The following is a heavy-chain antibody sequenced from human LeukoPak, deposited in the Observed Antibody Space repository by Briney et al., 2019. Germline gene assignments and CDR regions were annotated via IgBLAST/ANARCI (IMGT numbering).Heavy chain of an antibody. CDR3: ARGRLLWSGESTYYMDV. V-gene: IGHV3-23*01. D-gene: IGHD3-10*01. CDR2: ISGSGGST. CDR1: GFTFSSYA. J-gene: IGHJ6*03. Sequence: PGGSLRLSCAASGFTFSSYAMSWVRQAPGKGLEWVSAISGSGGSTYYADSVKGRITISKDNAKNTLYLQMNSLRAEDTAVYYCARGRLLWSGESTYYMDVWGKGTTVIVTS.